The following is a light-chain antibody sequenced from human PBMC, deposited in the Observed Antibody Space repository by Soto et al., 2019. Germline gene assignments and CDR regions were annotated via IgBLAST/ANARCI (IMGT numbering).Light chain of an antibody. J-gene: IGKJ1*01. Sequence: DNVLTQSPCTLSLSPGERATLSCRASQTVDSNFLAWYQQKPGQAPRLLIYAASTRATGIPDRFSGSGSGTDFTLTIGRLDPEDFAVYYCLKYGSSPGWTFGPGTKVDIK. CDR1: QTVDSNF. CDR3: LKYGSSPGWT. V-gene: IGKV3-20*01. CDR2: AAS.